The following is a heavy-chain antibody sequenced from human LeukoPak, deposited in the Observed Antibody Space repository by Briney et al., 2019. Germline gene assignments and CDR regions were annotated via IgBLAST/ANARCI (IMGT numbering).Heavy chain of an antibody. D-gene: IGHD6-13*01. J-gene: IGHJ3*02. CDR1: GFTFSSYA. Sequence: GGSLRLSCAASGFTFSSYAMSWVRQAPGKGLEWVSAISGSGGSTYYADSVKGRFTISRDNSKNTLYLQMNSLRAEDTAVYYCAKGLKTSIAAAGADAFDIWGQGTMVTVSS. V-gene: IGHV3-23*01. CDR2: ISGSGGST. CDR3: AKGLKTSIAAAGADAFDI.